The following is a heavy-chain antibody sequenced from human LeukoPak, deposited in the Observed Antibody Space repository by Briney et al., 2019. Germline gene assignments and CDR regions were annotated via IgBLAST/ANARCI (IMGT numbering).Heavy chain of an antibody. Sequence: SETLSLTCTVSGYSISSGYYWGWIRQPPGKGLEWIGSIYHSGSTYYNPSLKSRVTISVDTSKNQFSLKLSSVTAADTAVYYCARGTVGGSYGRYYYYMDVWGKGTTVTVSS. D-gene: IGHD1-26*01. CDR3: ARGTVGGSYGRYYYYMDV. CDR2: IYHSGST. CDR1: GYSISSGYY. J-gene: IGHJ6*03. V-gene: IGHV4-38-2*02.